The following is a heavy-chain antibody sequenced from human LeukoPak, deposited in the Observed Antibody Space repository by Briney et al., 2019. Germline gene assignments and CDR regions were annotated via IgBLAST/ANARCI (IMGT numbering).Heavy chain of an antibody. V-gene: IGHV1-2*02. CDR2: INPNSGGT. CDR3: ARGGEGVLRFLEWLLSTLDD. Sequence: ASVKVSCKASGYTFTGYYMHWVRQAPGQGLEWMGWINPNSGGTNYAQKFQGRVTMTRDTSISTAYMELSRLRSDDTAVYYCARGGEGVLRFLEWLLSTLDDWGQGTLVTVSS. J-gene: IGHJ4*02. D-gene: IGHD3-3*01. CDR1: GYTFTGYY.